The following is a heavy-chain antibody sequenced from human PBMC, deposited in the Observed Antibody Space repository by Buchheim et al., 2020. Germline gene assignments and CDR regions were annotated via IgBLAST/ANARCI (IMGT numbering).Heavy chain of an antibody. CDR3: ARGTAGYYDSSGYYLSVRYFDY. V-gene: IGHV4-4*02. CDR1: GGSISSSNW. CDR2: IYHSGST. Sequence: QVQLQESGPGLVKPSGTLSLTCAVSGGSISSSNWWSWVRQPPGKGLEWIGEIYHSGSTNYNPSLKSRVTISVDKSKNQLSLKLSSVTAADTAVYYCARGTAGYYDSSGYYLSVRYFDYWGQGTL. D-gene: IGHD3-22*01. J-gene: IGHJ4*02.